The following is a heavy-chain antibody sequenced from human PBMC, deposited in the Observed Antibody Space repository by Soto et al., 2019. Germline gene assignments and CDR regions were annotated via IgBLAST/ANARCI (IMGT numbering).Heavy chain of an antibody. Sequence: EVQLLESGGGLVQPGGSLRLSCGASGFTFSNYAMSWVRQPPGKGLEWFSSFGGSGGSTYYADSVKGRFTISSDNSNNTVYLQMNSLRADDTAVYYCASGEDIVVVGGDYLDACEMWGQGKMVTVSS. CDR2: FGGSGGST. D-gene: IGHD2-15*01. V-gene: IGHV3-23*01. CDR1: GFTFSNYA. J-gene: IGHJ3*02. CDR3: ASGEDIVVVGGDYLDACEM.